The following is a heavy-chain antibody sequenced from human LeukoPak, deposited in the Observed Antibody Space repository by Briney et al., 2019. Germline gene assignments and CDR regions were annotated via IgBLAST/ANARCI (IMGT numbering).Heavy chain of an antibody. CDR2: ISPPGSTT. CDR3: ARGPNSNWSGLDF. V-gene: IGHV3-74*01. D-gene: IGHD6-6*01. CDR1: GFSFSGHW. J-gene: IGHJ4*02. Sequence: GGSLRLSCTVSGFSFSGHWMHWARQLPGKGLVWVSRISPPGSTTSYADSVKGRFTVSRDNAKNTLYLQVNNLRAEDTAVYYCARGPNSNWSGLDFWGQGTLLTVSS.